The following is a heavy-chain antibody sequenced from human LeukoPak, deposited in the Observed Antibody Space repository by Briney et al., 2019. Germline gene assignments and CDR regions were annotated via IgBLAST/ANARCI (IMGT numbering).Heavy chain of an antibody. V-gene: IGHV3-53*01. CDR1: GFTVSSNY. D-gene: IGHD1-26*01. Sequence: GGSLRLSCAASGFTVSSNYMSWVCQAPGRGLEWVSLIYSGGTTYYADSVKGRFTISRDNSKNTLYLQMNSLRAEDTAVYYCASQEVELPLDYWGQGTLVTVSS. CDR3: ASQEVELPLDY. CDR2: IYSGGTT. J-gene: IGHJ4*02.